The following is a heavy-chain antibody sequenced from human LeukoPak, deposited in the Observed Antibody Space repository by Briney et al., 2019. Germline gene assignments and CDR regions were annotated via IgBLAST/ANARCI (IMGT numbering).Heavy chain of an antibody. Sequence: GGSLRLSCAASGVTFSSYWMHCVRQAPGKGLVWVSRINSDGSSTSYADSVKGRFTISRDNAKNTLYLQMSSLRAEDTAVYYCARAHDYYYYYMDVWGKGTTVTVSS. CDR2: INSDGSST. V-gene: IGHV3-74*01. J-gene: IGHJ6*03. CDR3: ARAHDYYYYYMDV. CDR1: GVTFSSYW.